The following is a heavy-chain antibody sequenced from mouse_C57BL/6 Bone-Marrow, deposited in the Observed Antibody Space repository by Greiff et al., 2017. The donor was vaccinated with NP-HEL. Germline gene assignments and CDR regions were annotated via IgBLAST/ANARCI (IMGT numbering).Heavy chain of an antibody. CDR3: ARPGKRGAWFAY. D-gene: IGHD4-1*01. J-gene: IGHJ3*01. CDR1: GYTFTSYG. CDR2: IYPRSGNT. V-gene: IGHV1-81*01. Sequence: QVQLKQSGAELARPGASVKLSCKASGYTFTSYGISWVKQRTGQGLEWIGEIYPRSGNTYYIEKFKGKATLTADKSSSTAYMELRSLTSEDSAVYFCARPGKRGAWFAYWGQGTLVTVSA.